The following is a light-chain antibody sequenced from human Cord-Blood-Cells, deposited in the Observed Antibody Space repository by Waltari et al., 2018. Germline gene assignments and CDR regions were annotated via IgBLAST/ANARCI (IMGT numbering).Light chain of an antibody. CDR3: SSYTSSSTRVV. J-gene: IGLJ2*01. CDR2: EVS. CDR1: SSDVGGYNH. V-gene: IGLV2-14*01. Sequence: QSALTQPASVSGSPGQSITISCPGTSSDVGGYNHVSWYQQHPGKAPQLMIYEVSNRPSGVSNRFSGSKSGNTASLTISGLQAEDEADYYCSSYTSSSTRVVFGGGTKLTVL.